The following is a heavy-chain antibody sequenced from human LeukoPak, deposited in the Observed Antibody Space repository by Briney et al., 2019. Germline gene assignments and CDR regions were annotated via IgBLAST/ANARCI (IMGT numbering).Heavy chain of an antibody. CDR1: GFTFSSYG. Sequence: GGSLRLSCAASGFTFSSYGMHWVRQAPGKGLEWVAVISYDGSNKYYADSVKGRFTISRDNSKNTLYLQMNSLRAEDTAVYYCARDFATDIVVVVAAAILDYWGQGTLVTVSS. CDR2: ISYDGSNK. J-gene: IGHJ4*02. CDR3: ARDFATDIVVVVAAAILDY. D-gene: IGHD2-15*01. V-gene: IGHV3-30*03.